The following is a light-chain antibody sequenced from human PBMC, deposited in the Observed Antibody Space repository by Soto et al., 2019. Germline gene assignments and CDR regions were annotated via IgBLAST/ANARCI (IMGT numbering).Light chain of an antibody. J-gene: IGLJ1*01. CDR3: NSFRVSHLYV. V-gene: IGLV2-23*02. Sequence: QSVLTQPASVSGSPGQSITISCTGTSSDVGSYNLVSWYQQHPGKAPKLIIYEVTHRPSGVSDRFSASKSGNTASLTISGLQAEDEADYYCNSFRVSHLYVFGTGTKLTVL. CDR1: SSDVGSYNL. CDR2: EVT.